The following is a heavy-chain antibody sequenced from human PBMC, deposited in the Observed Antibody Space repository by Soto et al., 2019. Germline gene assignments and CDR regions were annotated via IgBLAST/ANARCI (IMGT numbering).Heavy chain of an antibody. Sequence: GGSLRLSCAASGFTFSSYWMSWVRQAPGKGLEWVANIKQDGSEKYYVDSVKGRFTISRDNAKNSLYLQMNSLRAEDTAVYYCARDVGGYYDILTGYYEVRWFDPWGQGTLVTVS. CDR2: IKQDGSEK. V-gene: IGHV3-7*03. CDR1: GFTFSSYW. CDR3: ARDVGGYYDILTGYYEVRWFDP. J-gene: IGHJ5*02. D-gene: IGHD3-9*01.